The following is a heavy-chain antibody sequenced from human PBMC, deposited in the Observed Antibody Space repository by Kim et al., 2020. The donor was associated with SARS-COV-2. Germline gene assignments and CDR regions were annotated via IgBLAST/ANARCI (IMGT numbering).Heavy chain of an antibody. V-gene: IGHV1-18*01. Sequence: AQESPGRVTMTTDTATSTAYMELRSLRSDDTAVYYCARDGGARRLHGFDSWGQGTLVTVSS. D-gene: IGHD5-12*01. J-gene: IGHJ4*02. CDR3: ARDGGARRLHGFDS.